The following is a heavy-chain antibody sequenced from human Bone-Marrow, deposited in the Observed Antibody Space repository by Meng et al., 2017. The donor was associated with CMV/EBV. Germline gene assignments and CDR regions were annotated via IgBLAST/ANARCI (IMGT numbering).Heavy chain of an antibody. Sequence: ASVKVSCKASGGTFSSYAISWVRQAPGQGLEWMGWINPNSGGTNYAQKFQGRVTMTRDTSISTAYMELSRLRSDDTAVYYCARDRARGYSRGWYSGYWGQGTLVTVSS. CDR3: ARDRARGYSRGWYSGY. J-gene: IGHJ4*02. CDR1: GGTFSSYA. V-gene: IGHV1-2*02. CDR2: INPNSGGT. D-gene: IGHD6-19*01.